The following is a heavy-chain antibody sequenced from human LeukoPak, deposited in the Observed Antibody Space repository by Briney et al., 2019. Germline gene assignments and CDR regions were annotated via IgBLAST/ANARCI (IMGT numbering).Heavy chain of an antibody. CDR1: GFTFSSYW. CDR2: IKHDGSEK. V-gene: IGHV3-7*01. CDR3: ARAPREWLLGYHFEY. Sequence: GGSLRLSCAASGFTFSSYWMSWVRQAPGKGLEWVAHIKHDGSEKYYVDSVKGRFAISRDNGKNSLYLEMNSLRVEDMAVYYCARAPREWLLGYHFEYCGQGTLVTVSS. D-gene: IGHD3-3*01. J-gene: IGHJ4*02.